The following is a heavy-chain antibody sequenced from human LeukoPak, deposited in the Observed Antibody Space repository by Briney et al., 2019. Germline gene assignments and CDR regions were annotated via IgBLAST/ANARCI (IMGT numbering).Heavy chain of an antibody. CDR2: TTNTPNAYTT. V-gene: IGHV3-72*01. D-gene: IGHD5-18*01. CDR1: GFTFTNHY. J-gene: IGHJ4*02. Sequence: GGSLTLSCAASGFTFTNHYKDWVRQAPGMGLEWIARTTNTPNAYTTAYAASVRGRFTVSRDDSKSLLHLQMSSLKTDDTAVYYCGRDTATAIDYWGRGTLVTVSS. CDR3: GRDTATAIDY.